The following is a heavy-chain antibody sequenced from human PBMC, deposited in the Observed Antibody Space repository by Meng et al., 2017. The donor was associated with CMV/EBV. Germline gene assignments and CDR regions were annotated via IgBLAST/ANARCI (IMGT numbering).Heavy chain of an antibody. V-gene: IGHV1-2*02. D-gene: IGHD6-13*01. J-gene: IGHJ4*02. CDR2: INPNSGGT. Sequence: ASVKVSCKASGYTFTGYYMHWVRQAPGQGLEWMGWINPNSGGTNYAQKFQGRVTMTRDTSISTAYMELSRLRSDDTAVYYCARRKAAAGTGRYYFDYWDQGTLVTVSS. CDR1: GYTFTGYY. CDR3: ARRKAAAGTGRYYFDY.